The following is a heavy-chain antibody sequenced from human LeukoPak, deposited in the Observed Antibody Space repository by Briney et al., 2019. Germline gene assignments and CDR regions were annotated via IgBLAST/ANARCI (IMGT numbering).Heavy chain of an antibody. CDR2: IYGSGST. Sequence: PSETLSLTCTVSGGSVSSGNYCWSWIRQPPGKGLEWIGYIYGSGSTKYNPSLKSRVTTSLDTSKNQFSLKLSSVTAADTAVYYCATVPRKYSNYFYWGQGTLVTVSS. CDR3: ATVPRKYSNYFY. CDR1: GGSVSSGNYC. D-gene: IGHD4-11*01. J-gene: IGHJ4*02. V-gene: IGHV4-61*01.